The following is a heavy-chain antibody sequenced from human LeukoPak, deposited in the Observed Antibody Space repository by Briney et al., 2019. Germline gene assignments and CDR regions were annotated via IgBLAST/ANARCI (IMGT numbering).Heavy chain of an antibody. V-gene: IGHV4-39*07. CDR2: IYYSGST. Sequence: SETLSLTCTVSGGSLSSSSYYWCWIRQPPGKGLEWIGSIYYSGSTYYNPALKRRVTRSVDTSKNQFSLKLGSVTAADTAVYYCASFRDGGGGAKFDYWGQGTLVTVSS. D-gene: IGHD2-21*01. CDR3: ASFRDGGGGAKFDY. J-gene: IGHJ4*02. CDR1: GGSLSSSSYY.